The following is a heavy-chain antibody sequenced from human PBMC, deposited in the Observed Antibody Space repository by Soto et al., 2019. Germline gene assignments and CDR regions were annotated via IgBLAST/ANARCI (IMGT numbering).Heavy chain of an antibody. CDR3: ARYRHLGSGSYPDEAYYFDY. CDR1: GYTFTSYY. Sequence: GASVKVSCKASGYTFTSYYMHWVRQAPGQGLEWMGIINPSGGSTSYAQKFQGRVTMTRDTSTSTVYMELSSLRSEDTAVYYCARYRHLGSGSYPDEAYYFDYWGQGTLVTVSS. J-gene: IGHJ4*02. V-gene: IGHV1-46*01. D-gene: IGHD1-26*01. CDR2: INPSGGST.